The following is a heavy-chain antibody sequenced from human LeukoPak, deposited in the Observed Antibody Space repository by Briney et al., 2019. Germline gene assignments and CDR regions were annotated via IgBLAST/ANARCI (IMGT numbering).Heavy chain of an antibody. CDR1: GGSISSGGYY. Sequence: PSETLSLTCTVSGGSISSGGYYWSWIRQHPGKGLEWIGYIYYSGSTYYNPSLKSRVTISVDTSKNQFSLKLSSVTAADTAVYYCARGIAVAGRDAFDIWGQGTMVTVSS. V-gene: IGHV4-31*03. D-gene: IGHD6-19*01. J-gene: IGHJ3*02. CDR2: IYYSGST. CDR3: ARGIAVAGRDAFDI.